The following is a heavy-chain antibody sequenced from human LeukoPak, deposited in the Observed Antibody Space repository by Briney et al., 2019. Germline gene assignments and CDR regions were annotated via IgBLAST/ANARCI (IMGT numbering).Heavy chain of an antibody. D-gene: IGHD1-26*01. CDR3: AKDHSGSYYGPFDS. CDR2: ISYEGSNK. V-gene: IGHV3-30*18. CDR1: GFSFSSFG. Sequence: GGSLRLSCAASGFSFSSFGMHWVRQAPGKGLKWVAVISYEGSNKYYAASVKGRFTISRDNFKNTLDLQMNSLTAEDTAVYYCAKDHSGSYYGPFDSWGQGTLVTVSS. J-gene: IGHJ4*02.